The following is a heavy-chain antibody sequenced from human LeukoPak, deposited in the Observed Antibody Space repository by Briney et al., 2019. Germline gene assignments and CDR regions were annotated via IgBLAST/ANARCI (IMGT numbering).Heavy chain of an antibody. V-gene: IGHV4-39*01. CDR3: ARQARRYCSSTSCHYNWFDP. Sequence: TSETLSLTCTVSGGSVSSGSYYWGWIRQPPGKGLEWIGSIYYSGSTYYNPSLKSRVTISVDTSKNQFSLKLSSVTAADTAVYYCARQARRYCSSTSCHYNWFDPWGQGTLVTVSS. CDR1: GGSVSSGSYY. CDR2: IYYSGST. J-gene: IGHJ5*02. D-gene: IGHD2-2*01.